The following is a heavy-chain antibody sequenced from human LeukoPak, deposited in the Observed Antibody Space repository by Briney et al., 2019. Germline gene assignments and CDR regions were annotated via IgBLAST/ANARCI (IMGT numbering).Heavy chain of an antibody. V-gene: IGHV3-21*01. Sequence: GGSLRLSCAASGFSFSSYNMNWVRQTPGKGLEWVSSITSSSTYTFYADSVKGRFTISRDNARNSLYLQMNSLRAEDTAVYYCAREGSDWNYYYYMDVWGKGTTVTISS. CDR3: AREGSDWNYYYYMDV. J-gene: IGHJ6*03. CDR1: GFSFSSYN. CDR2: ITSSSTYT. D-gene: IGHD6-19*01.